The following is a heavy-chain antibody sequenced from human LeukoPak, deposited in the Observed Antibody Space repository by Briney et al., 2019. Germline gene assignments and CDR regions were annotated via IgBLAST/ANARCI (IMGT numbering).Heavy chain of an antibody. CDR2: IYYSGST. V-gene: IGHV4-59*08. J-gene: IGHJ2*01. CDR1: GGSISSYY. CDR3: AREAVAGASFDL. D-gene: IGHD6-19*01. Sequence: SETLSLTCIVSGGSISSYYWSWIRQPPGKGLEWIGYIYYSGSTNYNPSLKSRVTISVDTSKNQFSLKLSSVTAADTAVYYCAREAVAGASFDLWGRGTLVTVSS.